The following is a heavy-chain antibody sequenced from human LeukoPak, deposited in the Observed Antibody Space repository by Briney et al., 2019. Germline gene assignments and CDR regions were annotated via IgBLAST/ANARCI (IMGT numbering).Heavy chain of an antibody. CDR1: GGSFSGYY. Sequence: SETLSLTCAVYGGSFSGYYWSWIRQPPGKGLEWIGEINHSGSTNYNPSLKSRVTISVDTSKNQFSLKLSSVTAADTAVYYCARGRTTMVRGVMTFYYYYYMDVWGKGTTVTVSS. CDR3: ARGRTTMVRGVMTFYYYYYMDV. D-gene: IGHD3-10*01. J-gene: IGHJ6*03. V-gene: IGHV4-34*01. CDR2: INHSGST.